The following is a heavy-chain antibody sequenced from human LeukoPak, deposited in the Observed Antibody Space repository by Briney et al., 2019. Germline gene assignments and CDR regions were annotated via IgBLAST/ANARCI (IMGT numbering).Heavy chain of an antibody. Sequence: SQTLSLTCTVSGGSISSGGYYWSWIRQPPGKGLEWIGYIYHSGSTYYNPSLKSRVTISVDRSKNQFSLKLSSVTAADTAVYYCARVGYSSSWYYIDYWGQGTLVTVSS. CDR2: IYHSGST. D-gene: IGHD6-13*01. V-gene: IGHV4-30-2*01. CDR1: GGSISSGGYY. J-gene: IGHJ4*02. CDR3: ARVGYSSSWYYIDY.